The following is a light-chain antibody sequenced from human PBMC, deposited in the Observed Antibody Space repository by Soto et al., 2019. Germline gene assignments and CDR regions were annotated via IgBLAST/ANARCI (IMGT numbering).Light chain of an antibody. CDR3: QQRSNWPPFT. J-gene: IGKJ5*01. CDR1: QSVSSY. Sequence: EIVLTQSPAPLSVSPGERATLSCRASQSVSSYLAWYQQKPGQVPRLLIYAASTRATGIPARFSGSGSGTDFTLTISSLEPEDFAVYYCQQRSNWPPFTFGQGTRLENK. V-gene: IGKV3-11*01. CDR2: AAS.